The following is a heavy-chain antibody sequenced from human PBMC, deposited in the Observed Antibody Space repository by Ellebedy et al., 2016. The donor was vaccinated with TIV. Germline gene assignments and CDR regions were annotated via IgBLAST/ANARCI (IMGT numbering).Heavy chain of an antibody. CDR3: ARVLTFNDAFDI. Sequence: GESLKISCSASGFTFSSYAMHWVCQAPGKGLEWLSYITNTNSYANYVDSVKGRFTISRDNAKNSLYLQMNSLRAEDTAVYYCARVLTFNDAFDIWGQGTMVTVSS. CDR1: GFTFSSYA. V-gene: IGHV3-21*05. D-gene: IGHD3-16*01. J-gene: IGHJ3*02. CDR2: ITNTNSYA.